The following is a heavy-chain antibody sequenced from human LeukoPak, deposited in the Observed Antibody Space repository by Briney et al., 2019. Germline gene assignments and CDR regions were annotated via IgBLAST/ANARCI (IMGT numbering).Heavy chain of an antibody. CDR1: GCTFSNYA. CDR2: ISYSGDAT. J-gene: IGHJ4*02. CDR3: ARRTSTNSGYFYY. D-gene: IGHD5-24*01. Sequence: PGGSLRLSCATSGCTFSNYAMTWVRQAPGKGLEWVSAISYSGDATYFADSVKGRFTISRDNSKNKLFLQMDSLRAEDTAVDYCARRTSTNSGYFYYWGQGTLVTVSS. V-gene: IGHV3-23*01.